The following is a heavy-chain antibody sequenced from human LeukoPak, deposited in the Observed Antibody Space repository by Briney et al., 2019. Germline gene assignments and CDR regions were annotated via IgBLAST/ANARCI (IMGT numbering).Heavy chain of an antibody. CDR3: GRGHRYSRD. V-gene: IGHV4-4*09. CDR1: GDSVSSGY. D-gene: IGHD2-15*01. Sequence: SETLSLICNVSGDSVSSGYWSWIRQSPGKGLEWIGFIQDSGITDYNPSLKSRLYMSVDISKNQFSLSLRSVTAADTAVYCAGRGHRYSRDWGQGILVTISS. J-gene: IGHJ1*01. CDR2: IQDSGIT.